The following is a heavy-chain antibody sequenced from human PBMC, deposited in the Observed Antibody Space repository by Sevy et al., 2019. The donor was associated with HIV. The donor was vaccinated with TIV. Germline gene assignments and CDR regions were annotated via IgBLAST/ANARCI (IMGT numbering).Heavy chain of an antibody. CDR1: GFTFSSYG. D-gene: IGHD3-10*01. Sequence: GGSLRLSCAASGFTFSSYGMHWVRQAPGKGLEWVAVISYDGSNKYYADSVKDRFTISRDNSKNTLYLQMNSLRAEDTAVYHSAKDGLLLWFGESYFDYWGQGTLVTVSS. J-gene: IGHJ4*02. CDR2: ISYDGSNK. V-gene: IGHV3-30*18. CDR3: AKDGLLLWFGESYFDY.